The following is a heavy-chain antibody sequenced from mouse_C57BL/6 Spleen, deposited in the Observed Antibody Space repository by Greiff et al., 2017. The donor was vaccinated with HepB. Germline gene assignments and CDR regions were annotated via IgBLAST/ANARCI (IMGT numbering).Heavy chain of an antibody. J-gene: IGHJ1*03. D-gene: IGHD3-3*01. V-gene: IGHV1-81*01. Sequence: VQLQQSGAELARPGASVKLSCKASGYTFTSYGISWVKQRTGQGLEWIGEIYPRSGNTYYNEKFKGKATLTADKSSSTAYMELRSLTSEDSAVYFCAREEITGYGPARGYFDVWGTGTTVTVSS. CDR2: IYPRSGNT. CDR1: GYTFTSYG. CDR3: AREEITGYGPARGYFDV.